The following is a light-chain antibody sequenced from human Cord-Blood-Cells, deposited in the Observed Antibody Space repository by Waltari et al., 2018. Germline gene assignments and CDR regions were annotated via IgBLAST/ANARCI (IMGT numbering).Light chain of an antibody. CDR2: ATT. Sequence: DIQMTQSPSSLSASVGDRVTITCRASQSISSYLNWYHQKPGKAPKLLIYATTSWKSGVPSSCSGSGSCTNFTLTISSLQPHDFAAYYCQQSYSTPYSFGHGTKLEIK. CDR1: QSISSY. J-gene: IGKJ2*03. V-gene: IGKV1-39*01. CDR3: QQSYSTPYS.